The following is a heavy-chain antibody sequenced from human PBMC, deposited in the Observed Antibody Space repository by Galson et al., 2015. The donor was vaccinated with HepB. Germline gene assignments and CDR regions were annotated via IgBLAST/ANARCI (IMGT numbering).Heavy chain of an antibody. J-gene: IGHJ4*02. CDR3: AKETRGGYSGYDLIGCFHY. D-gene: IGHD5-12*01. V-gene: IGHV3-23*01. CDR2: ISAGGGRT. CDR1: GFTFSDYA. Sequence: SLRLSCAASGFTFSDYAMSWVRQAPGKGLECISTISAGGGRTYYADSVKGRFTTSRDNSKNTLYLQMNSLRAEDTAVYYCAKETRGGYSGYDLIGCFHYWGQGTLVTVSS.